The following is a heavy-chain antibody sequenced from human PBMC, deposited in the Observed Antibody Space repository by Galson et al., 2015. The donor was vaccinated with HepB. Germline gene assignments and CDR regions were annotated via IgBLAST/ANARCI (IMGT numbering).Heavy chain of an antibody. D-gene: IGHD2-21*01. Sequence: SLRLSCAASGFIFDDYGMTWVRQPPGKGLEWVSGINWNGDSTGYADSVKGRFTISRDNAKNSLYLQMNSLRAEDTALYYRARGEIGVIPSFFDYWGQGTLVTVSS. J-gene: IGHJ4*02. V-gene: IGHV3-20*04. CDR3: ARGEIGVIPSFFDY. CDR2: INWNGDST. CDR1: GFIFDDYG.